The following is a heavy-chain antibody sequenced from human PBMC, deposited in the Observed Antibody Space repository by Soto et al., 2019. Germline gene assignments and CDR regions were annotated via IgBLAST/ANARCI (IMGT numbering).Heavy chain of an antibody. J-gene: IGHJ4*02. CDR1: GFTFSSYV. CDR2: ISGSGGST. V-gene: IGHV3-23*01. D-gene: IGHD3-22*01. CDR3: AKDYYDSSGSRPHDY. Sequence: PGGSLRLSCAASGFTFSSYVMSGVRQAPGKGLEWVSAISGSGGSTYYADSVKGRFTISRDNSKNTLSLQMNSLRAEDTAVYYCAKDYYDSSGSRPHDYWGQGTLVTVSA.